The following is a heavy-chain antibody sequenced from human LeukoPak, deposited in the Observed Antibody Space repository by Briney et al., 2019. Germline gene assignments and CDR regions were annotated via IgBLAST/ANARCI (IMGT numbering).Heavy chain of an antibody. V-gene: IGHV4-39*07. J-gene: IGHJ4*02. CDR3: AREDAKRYSGSYLDY. CDR1: GGSISSDSYY. Sequence: SETLSLTCTVSGGSISSDSYYWGWIRQSPGRGLEWIGNIFHSGATYYNPSLRSRVTIPLDTSKKQFSLKVTSVTAADTAVYYCAREDAKRYSGSYLDYWGQGTRVTVSS. D-gene: IGHD1-26*01. CDR2: IFHSGAT.